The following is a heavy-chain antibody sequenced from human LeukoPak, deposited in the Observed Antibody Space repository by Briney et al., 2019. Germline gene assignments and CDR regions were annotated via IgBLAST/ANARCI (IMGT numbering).Heavy chain of an antibody. J-gene: IGHJ4*02. V-gene: IGHV3-23*01. D-gene: IGHD3-22*01. Sequence: GGSLRLSRAASAFTFSSYAMSWVRQAPGKGLEWVSAISGSGGSTYYADSVKGRFTISRDNSKNTLYLQMNSLRAEDTAVYYCAKDLDGYYDSSGYYGSAFDYWGQGTLVTVSS. CDR2: ISGSGGST. CDR1: AFTFSSYA. CDR3: AKDLDGYYDSSGYYGSAFDY.